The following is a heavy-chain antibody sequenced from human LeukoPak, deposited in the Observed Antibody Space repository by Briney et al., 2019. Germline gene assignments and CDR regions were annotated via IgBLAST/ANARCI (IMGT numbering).Heavy chain of an antibody. CDR2: TRNKANSYTT. J-gene: IGHJ4*02. CDR3: ASLTSSGWPHWDY. V-gene: IGHV3-72*01. CDR1: GFTFSDHY. D-gene: IGHD6-19*01. Sequence: GGSLRLSCAASGFTFSDHYMDWVRQAPGKGLEWVGRTRNKANSYTTEYAASVKDRFTISRDDSKNSLYLQMNSLKTEDTAVYYCASLTSSGWPHWDYWGQGTLVTVSS.